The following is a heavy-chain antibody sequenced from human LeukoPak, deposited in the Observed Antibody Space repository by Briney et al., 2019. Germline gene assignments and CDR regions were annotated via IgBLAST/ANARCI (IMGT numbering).Heavy chain of an antibody. CDR1: GYTFTGYD. CDR3: ARAPLGYNWFDP. V-gene: IGHV1-2*06. CDR2: INPNSGGT. J-gene: IGHJ5*02. Sequence: ASVKVSCKSSGYTFTGYDMHWVRQAPGQGLEWMGRINPNSGGTNYAQKFQGRVTMTKDTSTSTGYMELSRLRSDDTAVYYCARAPLGYNWFDPWGQGTLVTVSS. D-gene: IGHD3-10*01.